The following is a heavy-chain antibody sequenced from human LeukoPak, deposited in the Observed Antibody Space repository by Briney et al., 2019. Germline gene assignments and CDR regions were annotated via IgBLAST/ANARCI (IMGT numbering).Heavy chain of an antibody. Sequence: GSLRLSCAASGFTLSSYWMHWVRQAPGKGLVWVSRIDTDGSFTSYADSVRGRFTISRDNAKNTLYLQMSSLRAEDTAVYYCIRGTVGAPGNDYWGQGTLVTVSS. J-gene: IGHJ4*02. V-gene: IGHV3-74*01. CDR3: IRGTVGAPGNDY. D-gene: IGHD1-26*01. CDR2: IDTDGSFT. CDR1: GFTLSSYW.